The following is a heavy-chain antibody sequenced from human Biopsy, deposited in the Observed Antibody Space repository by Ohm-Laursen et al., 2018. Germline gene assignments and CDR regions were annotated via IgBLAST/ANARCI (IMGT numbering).Heavy chain of an antibody. CDR3: AKDGYYDILTGPPSDY. Sequence: SLRLSCAASGFTFSSYGMHWVRQAPGKGLEWVANIKRDGSQSNHADSVKGRFTISRDNAKNSLYLQMNSLRAEDTALYYCAKDGYYDILTGPPSDYWGQGTLVTVSS. V-gene: IGHV3-7*03. D-gene: IGHD3-9*01. CDR1: GFTFSSYG. J-gene: IGHJ4*02. CDR2: IKRDGSQS.